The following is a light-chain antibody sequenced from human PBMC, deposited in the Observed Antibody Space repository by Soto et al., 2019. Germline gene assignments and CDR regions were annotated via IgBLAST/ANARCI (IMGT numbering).Light chain of an antibody. CDR2: EVS. V-gene: IGLV2-23*02. CDR1: SSDVGSYNL. Sequence: QSALTQPASVSGSPGQSITISCTGTSSDVGSYNLVSWYQQHPGKAPKLMIYEVSKRPSGVSNRFSGSKSGNTASLTISGLQAEDEADYYCCSYAGSSIFNVFGTVTKLTVL. CDR3: CSYAGSSIFNV. J-gene: IGLJ1*01.